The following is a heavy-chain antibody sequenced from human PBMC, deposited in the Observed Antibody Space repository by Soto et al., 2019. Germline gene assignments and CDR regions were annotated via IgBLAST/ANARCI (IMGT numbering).Heavy chain of an antibody. D-gene: IGHD1-26*01. Sequence: QVQLVESGGGVVQPGRSLRLSCAASGFTFSSYGMHWVRQAPGKGLEWVAVIWYDGSNKYYADSVKGRFTISRDNSKNTLYLQMNSLRAEDTAVYYCARVQGRWELLLNFDYWGQGTLVTVSS. V-gene: IGHV3-33*01. CDR2: IWYDGSNK. J-gene: IGHJ4*02. CDR3: ARVQGRWELLLNFDY. CDR1: GFTFSSYG.